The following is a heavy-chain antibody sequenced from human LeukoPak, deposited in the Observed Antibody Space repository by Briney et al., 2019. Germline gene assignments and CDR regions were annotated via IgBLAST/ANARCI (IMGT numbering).Heavy chain of an antibody. CDR2: IYYSGST. D-gene: IGHD6-13*01. CDR1: GGSISGGGYY. CDR3: ARGILAAAGRIWDY. Sequence: SETLSLTCTVSGGSISGGGYYWSWIRQHPGKGLEWIGYIYYSGSTNYNPSLKSRVTISVDTSKNQFSLKLSSVTAADTAVYYCARGILAAAGRIWDYWGQGTLVTVSS. J-gene: IGHJ4*02. V-gene: IGHV4-61*08.